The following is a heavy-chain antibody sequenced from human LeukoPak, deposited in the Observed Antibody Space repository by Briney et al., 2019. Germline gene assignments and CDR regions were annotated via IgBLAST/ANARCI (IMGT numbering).Heavy chain of an antibody. Sequence: PGGSLRLSCAASGFTFTSYAMSWVRQAPGKGLEWVSAISGGGAGTYYADSVKGRVTISRDNSKNTLYLQMNSLRAEDTAVYSCAKNLLGSGAYSWYFDLWGRGTLVTVSS. D-gene: IGHD1-26*01. CDR3: AKNLLGSGAYSWYFDL. CDR1: GFTFTSYA. J-gene: IGHJ2*01. V-gene: IGHV3-23*01. CDR2: ISGGGAGT.